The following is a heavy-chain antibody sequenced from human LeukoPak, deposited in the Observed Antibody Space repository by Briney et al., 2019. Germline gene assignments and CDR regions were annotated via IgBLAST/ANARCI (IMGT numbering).Heavy chain of an antibody. CDR3: AKGGYSGYDLDY. CDR1: EFSVGSNY. D-gene: IGHD5-12*01. J-gene: IGHJ4*02. V-gene: IGHV3-66*01. CDR2: IYSGGST. Sequence: GGSLRLSCAASEFSVGSNYMTWVRQAPGKGLEWVSLIYSGGSTYYADSVKGRFTISRDNSKNTLYLQMNSLRAEDTAVYYCAKGGYSGYDLDYWGQGTLVTVSS.